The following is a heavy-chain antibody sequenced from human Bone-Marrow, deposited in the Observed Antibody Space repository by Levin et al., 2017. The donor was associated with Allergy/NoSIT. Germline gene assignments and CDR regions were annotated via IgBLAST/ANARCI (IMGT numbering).Heavy chain of an antibody. J-gene: IGHJ5*02. Sequence: GESLKISCAASGLSFSDYYMSWIRQAPGKGLEWISLISSSGITVFYADSVKGRFTISRDNSKNSIYLQMDSLRADDTAVYYCAPRDWFDPWGQGTLVTVSS. CDR3: APRDWFDP. D-gene: IGHD3-10*01. CDR1: GLSFSDYY. V-gene: IGHV3-11*01. CDR2: ISSSGITV.